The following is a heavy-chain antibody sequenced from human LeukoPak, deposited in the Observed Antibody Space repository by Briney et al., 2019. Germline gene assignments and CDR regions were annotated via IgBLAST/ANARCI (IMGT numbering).Heavy chain of an antibody. V-gene: IGHV5-51*01. D-gene: IGHD1-26*01. J-gene: IGHJ4*02. CDR3: VRRPGGRYYVDY. CDR2: IYPGDSDM. CDR1: GYSFSSYW. Sequence: GESLKISCKGSGYSFSSYWIGWVRQMPGKGLEWMGIIYPGDSDMRYSPSFQGQVTISADKSISTAFLQWSSLEASDTAMYFCVRRPGGRYYVDYWGQGTLVTVSS.